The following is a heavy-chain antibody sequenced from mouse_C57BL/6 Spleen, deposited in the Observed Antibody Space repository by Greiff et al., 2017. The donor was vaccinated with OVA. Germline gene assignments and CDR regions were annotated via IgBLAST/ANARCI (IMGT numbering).Heavy chain of an antibody. V-gene: IGHV2-2*01. CDR2: IWSGGGT. J-gene: IGHJ4*01. Sequence: VQLQQSGPGLVQPSQSLSITCTVSGFSLTSYGVHWVRQSPGKGLEWLGVIWSGGGTDYNAAFISRLSISKDNSKSQVFFKMNSLQADDTAIYYCARTNYYAMDYWGQGTSVTVSS. CDR1: GFSLTSYG. CDR3: ARTNYYAMDY.